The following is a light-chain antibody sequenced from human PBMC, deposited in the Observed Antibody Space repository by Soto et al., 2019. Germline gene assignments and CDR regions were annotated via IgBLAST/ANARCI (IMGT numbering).Light chain of an antibody. CDR2: SNN. V-gene: IGLV1-44*01. CDR1: SSTIGSIT. Sequence: QSALTQPPSASGTPGQRVTISCSGNSSTIGSITVNWYQQLPGTAPKLLIYSNNQRPSGVPDRFSGSKSGTSASLAISGLQSEDEADYYCAAWDDSLNGYVFGTGTKVTVL. J-gene: IGLJ1*01. CDR3: AAWDDSLNGYV.